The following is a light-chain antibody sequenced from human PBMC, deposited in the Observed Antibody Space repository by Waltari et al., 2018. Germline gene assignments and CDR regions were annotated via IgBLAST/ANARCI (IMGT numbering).Light chain of an antibody. V-gene: IGLV2-14*03. CDR1: SSDVEGYHY. CDR3: SSYTSSNTLG. CDR2: DVS. Sequence: QSALTQPASVSRSPVQSITIPCTVTSSDVEGYHYLSWYQQHPGKAPKLMIYDVSNRPSGVSNRFSGSKSGNTASLTISGLQAEDEADYYCSSYTSSNTLGFGTGTKVTVL. J-gene: IGLJ1*01.